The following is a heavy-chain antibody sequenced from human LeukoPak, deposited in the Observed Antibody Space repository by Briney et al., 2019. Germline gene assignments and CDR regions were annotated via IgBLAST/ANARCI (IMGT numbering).Heavy chain of an antibody. D-gene: IGHD6-13*01. CDR3: APLSLGSSRLFDY. J-gene: IGHJ4*02. CDR1: GFTFSSYG. V-gene: IGHV3-30*02. CDR2: IRYDGSNK. Sequence: GGSLRLSCAAPGFTFSSYGMHWVRQAPGKGLEWVAFIRYDGSNKYYAGSVKGRFTISRDNSKNTLYLQMNSLRAEDTAVYYCAPLSLGSSRLFDYWGQGTLVTVSS.